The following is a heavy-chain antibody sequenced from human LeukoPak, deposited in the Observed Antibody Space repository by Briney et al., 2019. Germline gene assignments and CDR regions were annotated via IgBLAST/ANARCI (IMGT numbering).Heavy chain of an antibody. CDR3: ARDSDYSGNGNGDWFDP. CDR2: ISTYFGVT. CDR1: GFRFSSFG. Sequence: ASGKVSCKASGFRFSSFGVSWVRQAPGQGLEWMGWISTYFGVTHYAEKFEDRVTMTIDTSTTTAYMELRSLRYDDTAVYYCARDSDYSGNGNGDWFDPWGQGTVVSASS. J-gene: IGHJ5*02. D-gene: IGHD4-11*01. V-gene: IGHV1-18*04.